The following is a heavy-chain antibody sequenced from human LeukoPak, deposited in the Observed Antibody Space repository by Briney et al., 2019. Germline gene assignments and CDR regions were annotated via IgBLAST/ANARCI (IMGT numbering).Heavy chain of an antibody. CDR2: IIPIFGTA. V-gene: IGHV1-69*05. D-gene: IGHD5-24*01. J-gene: IGHJ4*02. CDR1: GGTFSSYA. Sequence: SVTVSCKASGGTFSSYAISWVRQAPGQGLGWVGVIIPIFGTANYAQKFQGRVTITTDESTSTAYMELSSLRSEDTAVYYCASGLRWLQFLYWGQGTLVTVSS. CDR3: ASGLRWLQFLY.